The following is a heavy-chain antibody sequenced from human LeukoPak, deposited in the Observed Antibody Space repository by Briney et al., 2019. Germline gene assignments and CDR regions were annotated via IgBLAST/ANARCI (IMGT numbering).Heavy chain of an antibody. CDR2: IYYSGST. Sequence: SETLSLTCTVSGGSISSSSYYWGWIRQPPGTGLEWIGSIYYSGSTYYNPSLTSRVTFSVDTSKNQFSLRLSSVTAAETAVYYCARASGGIAAAGMNWFDPWGQGTLVTVSS. V-gene: IGHV4-39*07. CDR1: GGSISSSSYY. CDR3: ARASGGIAAAGMNWFDP. D-gene: IGHD6-13*01. J-gene: IGHJ5*02.